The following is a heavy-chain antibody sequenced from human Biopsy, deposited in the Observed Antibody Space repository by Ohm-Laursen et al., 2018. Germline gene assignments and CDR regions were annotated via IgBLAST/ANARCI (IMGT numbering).Heavy chain of an antibody. CDR2: IYYTGNT. Sequence: SETLSLTCTVSGDSISTYYWSWIRQPPGKGLKWIGYIYYTGNTDYNPSLQSRVTISVDTSKNHFSLRLRSMTPADTAMYYCARDRGYYSDRTVPGYFDLWGRGTLVTVSS. CDR3: ARDRGYYSDRTVPGYFDL. J-gene: IGHJ2*01. D-gene: IGHD3-22*01. V-gene: IGHV4-59*01. CDR1: GDSISTYY.